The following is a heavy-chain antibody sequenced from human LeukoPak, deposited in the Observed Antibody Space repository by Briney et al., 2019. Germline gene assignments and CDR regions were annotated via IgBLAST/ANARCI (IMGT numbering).Heavy chain of an antibody. J-gene: IGHJ6*03. V-gene: IGHV3-23*01. D-gene: IGHD2-2*01. Sequence: GGSLRLSCAASGFTFSKYAMSWVRQAPGKGLEWVSTVNDRGTGTYYADSVKGRFTISRDNSKSTLYLQMNSLRAEDTAVYYCARDSVQCSSTSCYYYYYYYMDVWGKGTTVTVSS. CDR3: ARDSVQCSSTSCYYYYYYYMDV. CDR1: GFTFSKYA. CDR2: VNDRGTGT.